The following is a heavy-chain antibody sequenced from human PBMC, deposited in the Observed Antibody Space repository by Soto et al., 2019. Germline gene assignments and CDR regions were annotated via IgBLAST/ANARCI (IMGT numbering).Heavy chain of an antibody. V-gene: IGHV3-9*01. Sequence: GGSLRLSCAASGFTFDDYAMHWVRQAPGKGLEWVSGISWNSGSIGYADSVKGRFTISRDNAKNSLYLQMNSLRAEDTALYYCAKRSIAVAVAGTVYFDYWGQGTLVTVSS. D-gene: IGHD6-19*01. CDR3: AKRSIAVAVAGTVYFDY. CDR1: GFTFDDYA. CDR2: ISWNSGSI. J-gene: IGHJ4*01.